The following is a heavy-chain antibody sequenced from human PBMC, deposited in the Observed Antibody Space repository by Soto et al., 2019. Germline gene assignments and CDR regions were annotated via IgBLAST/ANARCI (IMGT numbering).Heavy chain of an antibody. Sequence: QVQLVQSGAEVKKPGASVKVSCKASGYTFTSYGISWVRQAPGQGLEWMGWISAYNGNTKYAQKFQGRVTMTTDTSPSTAYMEVRSLRSDDTAVYYCARDAAAGLNDYWGQGPLVTVSS. CDR1: GYTFTSYG. V-gene: IGHV1-18*01. D-gene: IGHD6-13*01. J-gene: IGHJ4*02. CDR3: ARDAAAGLNDY. CDR2: ISAYNGNT.